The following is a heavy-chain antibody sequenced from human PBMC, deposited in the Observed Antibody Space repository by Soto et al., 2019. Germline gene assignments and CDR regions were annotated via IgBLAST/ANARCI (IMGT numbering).Heavy chain of an antibody. CDR2: VIPILGKP. J-gene: IGHJ5*01. D-gene: IGHD6-13*01. Sequence: QVQLVQSGAAVKKPGSSVKVSCKSSGDTFKTYSVSWVRQAPGQGLEWMGGVIPILGKPMYAQKFQDRVTITADESTRTVFMELTSLRSDDTAVYYCARICGIADHDSWGQGTRVTVSS. CDR1: GDTFKTYS. CDR3: ARICGIADHDS. V-gene: IGHV1-69*12.